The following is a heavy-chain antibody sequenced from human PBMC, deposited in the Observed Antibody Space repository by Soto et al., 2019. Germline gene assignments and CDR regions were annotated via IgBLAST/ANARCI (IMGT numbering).Heavy chain of an antibody. CDR3: AKYSELPYEAYLQQ. V-gene: IGHV3-23*01. D-gene: IGHD1-7*01. J-gene: IGHJ1*01. CDR1: GFTFSVYA. CDR2: ISSNGGRT. Sequence: GGSLRLSCAASGFTFSVYAMSWVRQAPGKGLEWVSAISSNGGRTFYADSLRGRFTISRDNSKSALYLQMNNLRAEDTAIYYCAKYSELPYEAYLQQWGQGTLVTVS.